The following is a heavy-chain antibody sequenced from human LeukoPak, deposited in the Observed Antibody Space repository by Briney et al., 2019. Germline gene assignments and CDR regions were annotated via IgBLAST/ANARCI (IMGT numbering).Heavy chain of an antibody. V-gene: IGHV3-23*01. CDR3: VKDGTSSGWYFDY. Sequence: GGSLRLSCAASGFRFSSYAMSWVRQAPGKGLEWVSGISGGGGRTNYADSVKGRFTISRDSSKNTMYVQMNSLRAEDTAVYYCVKDGTSSGWYFDYWGQGALVTVSS. CDR1: GFRFSSYA. CDR2: ISGGGGRT. D-gene: IGHD6-19*01. J-gene: IGHJ4*02.